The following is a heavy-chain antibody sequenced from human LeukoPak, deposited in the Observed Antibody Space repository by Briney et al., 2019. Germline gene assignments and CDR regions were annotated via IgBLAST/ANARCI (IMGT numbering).Heavy chain of an antibody. J-gene: IGHJ4*02. V-gene: IGHV4-38-2*02. CDR1: GYSISSGYY. D-gene: IGHD6-19*01. CDR2: IYTSGST. CDR3: ARTKPTAGAGRGYFDY. Sequence: SETLSLTCTVSGYSISSGYYWAWIRQPPGKGLEWIGYIYTSGSTNYNPSLKSRVTISVDTSKNQFSLKLSSVTAADTALYYCARTKPTAGAGRGYFDYWGQGTLVTVSS.